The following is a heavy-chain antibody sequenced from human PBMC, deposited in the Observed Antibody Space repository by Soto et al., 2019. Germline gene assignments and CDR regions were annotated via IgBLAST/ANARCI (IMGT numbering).Heavy chain of an antibody. CDR2: ISSGITYI. J-gene: IGHJ4*02. CDR1: GFTFNTYG. Sequence: EVQLVESGGGLVKPGGSLRLSCAASGFTFNTYGMNWVRQAPGKGLEWVSSISSGITYIYYADSVKGRFTISRDNAKNSLYLQMNSLRAEDTAVYYCARVLEGYYYGSGSFDYWGQGTLVTVSS. V-gene: IGHV3-21*01. D-gene: IGHD3-10*01. CDR3: ARVLEGYYYGSGSFDY.